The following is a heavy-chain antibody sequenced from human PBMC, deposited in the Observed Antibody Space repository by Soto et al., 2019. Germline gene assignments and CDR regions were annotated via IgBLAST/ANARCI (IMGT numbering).Heavy chain of an antibody. V-gene: IGHV3-48*01. D-gene: IGHD3-16*01. CDR2: ISSSSSTI. CDR1: GFTFSSYS. CDR3: ARRGDLDY. Sequence: GGSLRLSCAASGFTFSSYSMSWVRQAPGKGLEWVSYISSSSSTIYYADSVKGRFTISRDNAKNSLYLQMNSLRAEDTAVYYCARRGDLDYWGQGTLVTVSS. J-gene: IGHJ4*02.